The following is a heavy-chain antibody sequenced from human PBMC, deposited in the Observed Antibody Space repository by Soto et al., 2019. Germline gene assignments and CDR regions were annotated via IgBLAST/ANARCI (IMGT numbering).Heavy chain of an antibody. J-gene: IGHJ5*02. CDR1: GGTFSSYA. V-gene: IGHV1-69*12. D-gene: IGHD5-12*01. Sequence: QVQLVQSGAEVKKPGSSVKVSCKASGGTFSSYAISWVRQAPGQGLEWMGGIIPIFGTAHYAQKFQGRVTITADESTSTAYMELSSLRSEDTAVYYCARDLGDGYNQDWFDPWCQGTLVTVSS. CDR3: ARDLGDGYNQDWFDP. CDR2: IIPIFGTA.